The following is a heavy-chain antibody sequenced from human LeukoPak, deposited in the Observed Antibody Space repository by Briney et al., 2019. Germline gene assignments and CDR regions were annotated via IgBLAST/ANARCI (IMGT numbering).Heavy chain of an antibody. V-gene: IGHV3-23*01. CDR3: AKQYYNFWSGWVN. J-gene: IGHJ4*02. Sequence: GGSLRLSCAASGFTFSTYTMYWVRHPPGKRLEWVSIIGNNGGGIHYADSVKGRFTISRDNSRNTLYLQMNSLRVEDTAVYYCAKQYYNFWSGWVNWGQGTLVTVSS. D-gene: IGHD3-3*01. CDR1: GFTFSTYT. CDR2: IGNNGGGI.